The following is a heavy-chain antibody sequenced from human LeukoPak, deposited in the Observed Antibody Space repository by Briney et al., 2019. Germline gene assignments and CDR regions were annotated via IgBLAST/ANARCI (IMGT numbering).Heavy chain of an antibody. CDR1: GFSFSSYS. CDR3: AREGNYYDRVPGAFDI. V-gene: IGHV3-21*01. D-gene: IGHD3-10*02. J-gene: IGHJ3*02. CDR2: ISSSSSYI. Sequence: GGSLRLSCVVSGFSFSSYSMNWVRQAPGKGLEWVSSISSSSSYIYYADSVKGRFTISRDNAKNSLYLQMNSLRAEDTAVYYCAREGNYYDRVPGAFDIWGQGTMVTVSS.